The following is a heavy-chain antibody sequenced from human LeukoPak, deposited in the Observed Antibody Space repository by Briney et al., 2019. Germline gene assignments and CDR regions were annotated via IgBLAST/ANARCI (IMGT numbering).Heavy chain of an antibody. Sequence: SETLSLTCTVSGGSISIYYWSWIRQPPGKGLEWIGYIYDSGSTNYNPSLKSRVTMSVDTSKNHFSLKLTSVTEADTAVYYCARGVAKGGAYFFDNWGQGTLVTVSS. D-gene: IGHD2/OR15-2a*01. V-gene: IGHV4-59*01. CDR3: ARGVAKGGAYFFDN. CDR1: GGSISIYY. J-gene: IGHJ4*02. CDR2: IYDSGST.